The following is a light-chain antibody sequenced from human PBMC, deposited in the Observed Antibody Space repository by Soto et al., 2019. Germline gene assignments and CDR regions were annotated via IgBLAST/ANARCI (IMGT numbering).Light chain of an antibody. Sequence: QSALTQPASVSGSPGQSITISCTGTSSDVGVYNLVSWYQQHPGKAPKLLIYDVTKRPSGASDRFSGSKSANTASLTISGLQAEDEADYYCCSYAGGSDVVFGGGTKVTVL. CDR3: CSYAGGSDVV. CDR2: DVT. J-gene: IGLJ2*01. V-gene: IGLV2-23*02. CDR1: SSDVGVYNL.